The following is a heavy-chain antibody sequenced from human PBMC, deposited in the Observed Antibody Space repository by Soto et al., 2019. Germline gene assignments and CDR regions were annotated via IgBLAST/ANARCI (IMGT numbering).Heavy chain of an antibody. V-gene: IGHV1-46*01. CDR3: ARDLAAGDF. J-gene: IGHJ4*02. CDR1: GYIFINYY. D-gene: IGHD6-13*01. CDR2: INPNGGST. Sequence: QVQLVQSGAEVKKPGASVKVSCKASGYIFINYYIHWVRQAPGQGLEWIGIINPNGGSTNYAQKFRGRITLARDTSTSTVYMDLSSLRSEDTAMYYCARDLAAGDFWGQGTLVTVSS.